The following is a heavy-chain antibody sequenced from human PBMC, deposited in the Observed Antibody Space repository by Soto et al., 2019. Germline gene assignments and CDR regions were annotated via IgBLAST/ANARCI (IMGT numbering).Heavy chain of an antibody. CDR1: GGTFSRHA. J-gene: IGHJ4*02. Sequence: QVKLVQSGAEVRKPGSSVKVSCKASGGTFSRHAISWVRQAPGQGLEWMGGIIPIFGTANHAQKFQGRVTIIADEYTSTVYMELSSLRSEDTAMYYCARGWGYDSNDYYYAYWGQGTLVIVSS. CDR2: IIPIFGTA. V-gene: IGHV1-69*01. CDR3: ARGWGYDSNDYYYAY. D-gene: IGHD3-22*01.